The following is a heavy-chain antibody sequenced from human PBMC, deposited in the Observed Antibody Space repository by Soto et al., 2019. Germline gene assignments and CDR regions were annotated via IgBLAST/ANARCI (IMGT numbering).Heavy chain of an antibody. CDR2: IYPTGRT. V-gene: IGHV4-34*01. CDR1: GGSFSGYY. D-gene: IGHD5-18*01. Sequence: SETLSLTCAVYGGSFSGYYWTWVRQPPGRGLEWIGQIYPTGRTNYNPSLKGRVTISIDTSKNQFSLKLTSMTAADTAVYFCARGLDTTMATRFDCWGQGNLVTVSS. CDR3: ARGLDTTMATRFDC. J-gene: IGHJ4*02.